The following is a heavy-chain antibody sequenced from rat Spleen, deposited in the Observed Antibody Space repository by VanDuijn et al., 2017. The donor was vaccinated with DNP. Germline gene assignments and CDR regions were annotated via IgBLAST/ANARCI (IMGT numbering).Heavy chain of an antibody. CDR1: GFTFSDYN. Sequence: EVQLVESGGGLVQPGRSLKLSCAASGFTFSDYNMAWVRQAPKKGLEWVATIIYGGSRTQYRDSVKGRFTISRDNAKTTLYLQMDSLRSEDTATYYCTTEGDWGQGVMVTVSS. V-gene: IGHV5S10*01. CDR3: TTEGD. D-gene: IGHD1-11*01. CDR2: IIYGGSRT. J-gene: IGHJ2*01.